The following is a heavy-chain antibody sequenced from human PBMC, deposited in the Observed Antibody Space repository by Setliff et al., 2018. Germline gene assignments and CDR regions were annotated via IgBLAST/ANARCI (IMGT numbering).Heavy chain of an antibody. V-gene: IGHV1-69*13. CDR3: ARVRDCSGGICHRGFHHYMDV. D-gene: IGHD2-15*01. Sequence: ASVKVSCKASGGTFSSYAIDWVRQAPGQGLEWMGGIIPMFGTTNYAQRFWGRVTITADESTTTAYLELSSLRSEDTAVYYCARVRDCSGGICHRGFHHYMDVWGKGTTVTVSS. J-gene: IGHJ6*03. CDR2: IIPMFGTT. CDR1: GGTFSSYA.